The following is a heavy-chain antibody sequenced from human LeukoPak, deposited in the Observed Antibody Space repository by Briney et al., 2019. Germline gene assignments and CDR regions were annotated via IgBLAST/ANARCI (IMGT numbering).Heavy chain of an antibody. J-gene: IGHJ4*02. Sequence: GSLRLSCAASGFTFSTYWMSWVRQAPGKGLEWVAHINQDESEKYYVDSLKGRFTISRDNAKNSLYLQMNSLRAEDTAVYYCASNMYSENYYLYSFWGQGTLVTVSS. CDR2: INQDESEK. D-gene: IGHD1-26*01. CDR3: ASNMYSENYYLYSF. CDR1: GFTFSTYW. V-gene: IGHV3-7*01.